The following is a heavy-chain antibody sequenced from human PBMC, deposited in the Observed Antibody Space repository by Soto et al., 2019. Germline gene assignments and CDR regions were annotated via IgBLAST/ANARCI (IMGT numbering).Heavy chain of an antibody. Sequence: SSTXSLTCTLSVVSIISGYYYLSWIRQPPGKGLEWIGYIYYSGSTYYNPSLKSRVTISVDTSKNQFSLKLSSVTAADTAVYYCARGPQPTKARVVVINYDFDIWGQGTMVNV. J-gene: IGHJ3*02. D-gene: IGHD3-22*01. V-gene: IGHV4-30-4*01. CDR2: IYYSGST. CDR3: ARGPQPTKARVVVINYDFDI. CDR1: VVSIISGYYY.